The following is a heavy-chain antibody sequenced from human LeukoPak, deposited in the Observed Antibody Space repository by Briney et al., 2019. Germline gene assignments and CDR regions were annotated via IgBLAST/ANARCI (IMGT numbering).Heavy chain of an antibody. CDR2: ISASDGGT. V-gene: IGHV3-23*01. D-gene: IGHD6-19*01. Sequence: PGGSLTLSCAASGLTFSLYAMSWIRQAPGKGLEWVSGISASDGGTYYADSVKGRFTISRDSSLHTLYLQMDSLRADDTAVYYCAKSCSSGYLGDFDYWGQGSLVTVSS. J-gene: IGHJ4*02. CDR1: GLTFSLYA. CDR3: AKSCSSGYLGDFDY.